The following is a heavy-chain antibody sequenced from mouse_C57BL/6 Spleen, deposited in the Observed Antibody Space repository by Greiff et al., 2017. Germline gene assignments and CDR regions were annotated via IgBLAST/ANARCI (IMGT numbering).Heavy chain of an antibody. Sequence: QVQLQQPGAELVKPGASVKLSCKASGYTFTSYWMHWVKQRPGQGLEWIGMIHPNSGGTNYNEQFRSKATLTVDKSSSTAYMHLSSLTSEDSAVYYCARHTTLVDYWYFDVWGTGTTVTVSS. J-gene: IGHJ1*03. V-gene: IGHV1-64*01. CDR3: ARHTTLVDYWYFDV. CDR1: GYTFTSYW. CDR2: IHPNSGGT. D-gene: IGHD1-1*01.